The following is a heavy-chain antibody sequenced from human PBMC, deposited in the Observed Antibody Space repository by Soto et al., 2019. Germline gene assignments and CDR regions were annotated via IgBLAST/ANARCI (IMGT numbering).Heavy chain of an antibody. Sequence: KPSETLSLTCAVSGASIGTNNWWSWVRQPPGKGLEWIGEVYHSGTTNCNPSLKSRVTISIDNSKNQFSLRLTSMTAADTAVYYCAVPGDGDFYYWSQGTLVTVSS. CDR3: AVPGDGDFYY. J-gene: IGHJ4*02. V-gene: IGHV4-4*02. CDR2: VYHSGTT. CDR1: GASIGTNNW.